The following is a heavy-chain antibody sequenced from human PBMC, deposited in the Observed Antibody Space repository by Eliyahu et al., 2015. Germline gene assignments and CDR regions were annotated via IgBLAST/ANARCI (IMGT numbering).Heavy chain of an antibody. CDR2: VSGSGGST. Sequence: VQLLESGGGLVQPGGSLRLSXXASEFXFXNXAMTXVRQAPGKGLEWVSAVSGSGGSTYYADSVKGRFTISRDNSKNTLYLQMNSLRAEDTAIYYCAKGSGSYLDWFDPWGQGTLVTVSS. CDR1: EFXFXNXA. J-gene: IGHJ5*02. V-gene: IGHV3-23*01. CDR3: AKGSGSYLDWFDP. D-gene: IGHD1-26*01.